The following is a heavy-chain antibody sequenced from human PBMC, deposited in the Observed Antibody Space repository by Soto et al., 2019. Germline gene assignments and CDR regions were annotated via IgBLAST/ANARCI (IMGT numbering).Heavy chain of an antibody. J-gene: IGHJ4*02. Sequence: EVQLVESGGGLVQPGGSLRLSCAASGFTFSSYWMHWVRQAPGKGLVWVSRINVDGSTTTYADSVKGRFTISRDNAKNNLYLQMNSLRAEDKGIYYCTAMTYWGQGTLVTVSS. CDR3: TAMTY. CDR1: GFTFSSYW. CDR2: INVDGSTT. D-gene: IGHD2-21*02. V-gene: IGHV3-74*01.